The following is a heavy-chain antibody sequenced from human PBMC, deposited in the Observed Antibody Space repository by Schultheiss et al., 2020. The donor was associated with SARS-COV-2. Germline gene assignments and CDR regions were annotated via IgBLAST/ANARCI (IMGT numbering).Heavy chain of an antibody. J-gene: IGHJ5*02. CDR2: IIPIFGTA. CDR1: GGTFSSYA. CDR3: ARGGGYYCSGCSCYPNWFDP. Sequence: SVKVSCKASGGTFSSYAISWVRQAPGQGLEWMGGIIPIFGTANYAQKFQGRVTITADESTSTAYMELSSLRSEDTAVYYCARGGGYYCSGCSCYPNWFDPWGQGTLVTVSS. D-gene: IGHD2-15*01. V-gene: IGHV1-69*13.